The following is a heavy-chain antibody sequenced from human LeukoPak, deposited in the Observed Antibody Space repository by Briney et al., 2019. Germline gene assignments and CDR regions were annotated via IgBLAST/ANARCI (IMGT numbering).Heavy chain of an antibody. Sequence: PSETLSLTCAVYGGSFSGYYWGWIRQPPGEGLEWIGTIFYSGTTYYNPSLKSRVTESADTSKNQFSLKLSSVTAADTAVYYCARVIMGLGYMDVWGKGTTVTVSS. J-gene: IGHJ6*03. CDR1: GGSFSGYY. V-gene: IGHV4-34*12. CDR3: ARVIMGLGYMDV. D-gene: IGHD3-16*02. CDR2: IFYSGTT.